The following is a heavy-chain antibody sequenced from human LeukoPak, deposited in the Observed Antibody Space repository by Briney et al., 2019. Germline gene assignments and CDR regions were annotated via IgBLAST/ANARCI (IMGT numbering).Heavy chain of an antibody. D-gene: IGHD6-19*01. Sequence: GGSLRLSCAASGFTFSTYWMHWVRHAPGKGLVWVSCINSDGSSPSYADSVKGRFTIYRDNAKNTVYLQMNSLRAEDTAVYYCARWGSSGWYPMDVWGQGTTVTVSS. CDR2: INSDGSSP. CDR3: ARWGSSGWYPMDV. J-gene: IGHJ6*02. V-gene: IGHV3-74*01. CDR1: GFTFSTYW.